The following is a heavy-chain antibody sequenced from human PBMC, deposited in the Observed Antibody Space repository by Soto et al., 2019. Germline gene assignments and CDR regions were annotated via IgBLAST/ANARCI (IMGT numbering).Heavy chain of an antibody. CDR1: GFTVSSNY. CDR2: IYSDGGT. Sequence: EVQLVESGGGLVQPGGSLRLSCAASGFTVSSNYISWVRQAPGKGLEWVSVIYSDGGTHYADSLKGRFTISRDNSKNTMYLQMNSLRAEDTAVYYCARASYYFYYYKDVWGKGTTVTVSS. V-gene: IGHV3-66*01. J-gene: IGHJ6*03. CDR3: ARASYYFYYYKDV.